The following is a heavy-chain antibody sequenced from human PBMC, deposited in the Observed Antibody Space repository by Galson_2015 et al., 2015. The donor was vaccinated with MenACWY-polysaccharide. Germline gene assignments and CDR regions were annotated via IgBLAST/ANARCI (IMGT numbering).Heavy chain of an antibody. CDR2: VSNDGSNK. CDR3: ARGGSTYYYGSGTYYKFDP. V-gene: IGHV3-30-3*01. J-gene: IGHJ5*02. CDR1: GFTFTTYT. D-gene: IGHD3-10*01. Sequence: SLRLSCAASGFTFTTYTMHWVRQAPGKGLEWVAVVSNDGSNKYYADSVKGRFTISRDNSKNTLYLQMNSLRAEDTAVYYCARGGSTYYYGSGTYYKFDPWGQGTLVIVSS.